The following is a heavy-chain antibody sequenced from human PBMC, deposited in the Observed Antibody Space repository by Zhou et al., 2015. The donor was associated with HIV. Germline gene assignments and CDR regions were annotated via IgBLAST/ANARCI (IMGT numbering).Heavy chain of an antibody. J-gene: IGHJ6*03. D-gene: IGHD2-15*01. CDR3: ARGLDCSGGSCYYYYYYMDV. V-gene: IGHV1-69*01. CDR2: IIPIFGTA. CDR1: GGTFSSYA. Sequence: QVQLVQSGAEVKKPGSSVKVSCKASGGTFSSYAISWVRQAPGQGLEWMGGIIPIFGTANYAQKFQGRVTITADESTSTAYMELSSLRSEDTAVYYCARGLDCSGGSCYYYYYYMDVWGKGTTVTVSS.